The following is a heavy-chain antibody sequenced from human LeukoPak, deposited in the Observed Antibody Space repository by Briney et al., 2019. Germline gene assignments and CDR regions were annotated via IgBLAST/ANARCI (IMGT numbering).Heavy chain of an antibody. D-gene: IGHD2-15*01. J-gene: IGHJ4*02. CDR2: ISGSGGST. V-gene: IGHV3-23*01. CDR1: GFTFSSYA. CDR3: AKVGYCSGGSCYEIDFDY. Sequence: GSLRLSCAASGFTFSSYAMSWVRQAPGKGLEWVSAISGSGGSTYYADSVKGRFTISRDNSKNTLYLQMNSLRAEDTAVYYCAKVGYCSGGSCYEIDFDYWGQGTLVTVSS.